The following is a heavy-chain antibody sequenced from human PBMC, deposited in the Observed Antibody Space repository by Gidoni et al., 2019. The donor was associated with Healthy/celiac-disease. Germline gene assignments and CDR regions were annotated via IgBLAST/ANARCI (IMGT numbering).Heavy chain of an antibody. J-gene: IGHJ3*02. CDR2: IYYSGST. CDR3: ARHYGGSGSYWDAFDI. D-gene: IGHD3-10*01. CDR1: GGSISSSSYY. V-gene: IGHV4-39*01. Sequence: QLQLQESGPGLVKPSETLSLTCTVSGGSISSSSYYWGWIRPPPGKGLEWIGSIYYSGSTYYNPSLKSRVTISVDTSKNQFSLKLSSVTAADTAVYYCARHYGGSGSYWDAFDIWGQGTMVTVSS.